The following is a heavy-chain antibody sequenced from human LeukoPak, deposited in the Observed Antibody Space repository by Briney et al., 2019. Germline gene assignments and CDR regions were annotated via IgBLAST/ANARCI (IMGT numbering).Heavy chain of an antibody. V-gene: IGHV4-34*01. CDR2: INHSGST. CDR3: ARDRFYSNYFDY. J-gene: IGHJ4*02. Sequence: SETLSLTCAVYGGSFSGYYWSWIRQPPGKGLEWIGEINHSGSTNYNPSLKSRVTISVDTSKNQFSLKLSSVTAADTAVYYCARDRFYSNYFDYWGQGTLVTVPS. D-gene: IGHD4-11*01. CDR1: GGSFSGYY.